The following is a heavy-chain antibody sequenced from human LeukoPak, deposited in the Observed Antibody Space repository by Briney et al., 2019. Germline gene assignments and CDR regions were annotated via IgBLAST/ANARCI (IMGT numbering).Heavy chain of an antibody. V-gene: IGHV4-59*01. Sequence: SETLSLTCTVSGGSISSYYWSWIRQPPGKGLEWIGYIYHSGSTNYNPSLKSRVTISVDTSKNQFSLKLSSVTAADTAVYYCARQFTSADAFDIWGQGTMVTVSS. CDR3: ARQFTSADAFDI. J-gene: IGHJ3*02. CDR2: IYHSGST. CDR1: GGSISSYY. D-gene: IGHD5-24*01.